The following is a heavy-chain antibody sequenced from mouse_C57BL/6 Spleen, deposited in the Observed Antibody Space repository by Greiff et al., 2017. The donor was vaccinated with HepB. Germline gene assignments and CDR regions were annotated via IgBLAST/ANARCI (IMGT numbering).Heavy chain of an antibody. Sequence: QVQLQQPGAELVRPGSSVKLSCKASGYTFTSYWMHWVKQRPIQGLEWIGNIDPSDSETHYNQKFKDKATLTVDKSSSTAYMQLSSLTSEDSAVYYCARGAYSNYVGDYAMDYWGQGTSVTVSS. J-gene: IGHJ4*01. CDR3: ARGAYSNYVGDYAMDY. CDR1: GYTFTSYW. V-gene: IGHV1-52*01. CDR2: IDPSDSET. D-gene: IGHD2-5*01.